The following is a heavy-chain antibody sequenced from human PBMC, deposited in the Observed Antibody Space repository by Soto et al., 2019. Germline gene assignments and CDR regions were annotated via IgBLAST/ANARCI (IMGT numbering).Heavy chain of an antibody. CDR2: ISYDGSNK. J-gene: IGHJ6*03. V-gene: IGHV3-30*18. CDR1: GFTFSSYG. CDR3: AKDRVPNPDWSGYFNYYYMDV. D-gene: IGHD3-3*01. Sequence: HPGGSLRLSCAASGFTFSSYGMHWVRQAPGKGLEWVAVISYDGSNKYYADSVKGRFTISRDNSKNTLYLQMNSLRAEDTAVYYCAKDRVPNPDWSGYFNYYYMDVWGKGTTVTVSS.